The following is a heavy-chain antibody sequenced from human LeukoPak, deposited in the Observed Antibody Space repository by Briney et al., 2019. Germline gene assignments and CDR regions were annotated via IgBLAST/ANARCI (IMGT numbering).Heavy chain of an antibody. CDR3: AREKDTAMVLDY. Sequence: MSGGSLRLSCAASGFTFSSYSMNWVRQAPGKGLEWVSSISSSSSYIYYADSVKGRFTISRDNAKNSLYLQMNSLRAEDTAVYYCAREKDTAMVLDYWGQGTLVTVSS. CDR1: GFTFSSYS. V-gene: IGHV3-21*01. J-gene: IGHJ4*02. CDR2: ISSSSSYI. D-gene: IGHD5-18*01.